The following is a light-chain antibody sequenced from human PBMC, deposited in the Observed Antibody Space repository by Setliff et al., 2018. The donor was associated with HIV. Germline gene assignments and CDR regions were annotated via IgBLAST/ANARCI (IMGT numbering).Light chain of an antibody. CDR3: CSNTGSNTVV. J-gene: IGLJ1*01. Sequence: QSVLTQPASVSGSPGQSITISCTGTSSDIGRYDLVSWYQQYPGKDPKLMIYQAIKRPSGVSNRFFGSKSGNTASLTISGLQAEDEADYYCCSNTGSNTVVFGTGTKVTVL. CDR2: QAI. V-gene: IGLV2-23*01. CDR1: SSDIGRYDL.